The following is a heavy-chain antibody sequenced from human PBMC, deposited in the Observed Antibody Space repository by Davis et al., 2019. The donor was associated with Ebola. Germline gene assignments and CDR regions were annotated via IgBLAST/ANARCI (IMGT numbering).Heavy chain of an antibody. V-gene: IGHV3-7*03. Sequence: GGSLRLSCAASGFTVNSYWMSWVRRAPGKGLEWVANIKEDGTERDYGHSVKGRFTISRDNSKNTLYLQMNSLRAEDTAVYYCARDRGSSGYYLGPPDYWGQGTLVTVSS. CDR3: ARDRGSSGYYLGPPDY. CDR1: GFTVNSYW. D-gene: IGHD3-22*01. CDR2: IKEDGTER. J-gene: IGHJ4*02.